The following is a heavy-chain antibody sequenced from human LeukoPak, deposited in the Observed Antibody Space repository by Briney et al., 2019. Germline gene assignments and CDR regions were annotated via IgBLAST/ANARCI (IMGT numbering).Heavy chain of an antibody. D-gene: IGHD6-13*01. CDR2: ISGSGVNT. CDR3: AKYPASGGYFDY. Sequence: QAGGSLRLSCAASGFTFSTYSMSWVRLAPGKGPEWVSGISGSGVNTYYADSVKGRFTISRDNSKNTLYLQMNSLRAEDTAVFYCAKYPASGGYFDYWGQGTLVTVSS. V-gene: IGHV3-23*01. CDR1: GFTFSTYS. J-gene: IGHJ4*02.